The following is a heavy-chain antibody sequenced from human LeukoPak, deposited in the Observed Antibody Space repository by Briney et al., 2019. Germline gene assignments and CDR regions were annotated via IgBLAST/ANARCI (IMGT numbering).Heavy chain of an antibody. D-gene: IGHD2-2*01. V-gene: IGHV4-30-2*01. CDR3: ARGQCQQQPYYYYMDV. J-gene: IGHJ6*03. CDR2: IYHSGST. Sequence: SETLSLTCTVSGGSISSGGYYWSWIRQPPGKGLEWIGYIYHSGSTYYNPSLKSRVTISVDRSKNQFSLKLSSVTAADTAVYYCARGQCQQQPYYYYMDVWGKGTTVTVSS. CDR1: GGSISSGGYY.